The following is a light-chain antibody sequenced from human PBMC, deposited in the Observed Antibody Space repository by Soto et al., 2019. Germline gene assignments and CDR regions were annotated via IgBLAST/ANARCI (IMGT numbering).Light chain of an antibody. Sequence: QSALTQPASVSGSPGQSITISCTGTSSDVGTYNYVSWYQQHPGKAPKVMIYDVSNRPSGVSNRFSGSKSGNTASLTISGLKAEDEADYYCSSYTFSSTLVVFGGGTQLTVL. CDR1: SSDVGTYNY. CDR3: SSYTFSSTLVV. V-gene: IGLV2-14*01. CDR2: DVS. J-gene: IGLJ2*01.